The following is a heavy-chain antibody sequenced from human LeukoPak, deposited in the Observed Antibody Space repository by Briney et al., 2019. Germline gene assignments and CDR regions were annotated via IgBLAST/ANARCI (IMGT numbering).Heavy chain of an antibody. V-gene: IGHV4-59*01. CDR3: ARDVGGNYQNWFDP. CDR2: IYYSGST. D-gene: IGHD1-26*01. J-gene: IGHJ5*02. CDR1: GGSITTYY. Sequence: SETLSLTCTVSGGSITTYYWTWIRQPPGKGLEWIGYIYYSGSTNYNPSLKSRVTISVDTSKNQFSLQLNSLTAADTAVYYCARDVGGNYQNWFDPWGQGTLVTVSS.